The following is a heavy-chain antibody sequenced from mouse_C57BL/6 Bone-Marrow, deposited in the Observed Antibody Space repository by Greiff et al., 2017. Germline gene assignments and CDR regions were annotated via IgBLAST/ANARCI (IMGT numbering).Heavy chain of an antibody. D-gene: IGHD1-1*01. J-gene: IGHJ4*01. V-gene: IGHV1-72*01. CDR3: ARSAGYGSSPLDY. CDR1: GYTFTSYW. CDR2: IDPNSGGT. Sequence: VQLQQPGAELVKPGASVKLSCKASGYTFTSYWMHWVKQRPGRGLEWIGRIDPNSGGTKYNEKFKSKATLTVDKPSSTAYMQLSILTSENSAVYYCARSAGYGSSPLDYWGQGTSVTVSS.